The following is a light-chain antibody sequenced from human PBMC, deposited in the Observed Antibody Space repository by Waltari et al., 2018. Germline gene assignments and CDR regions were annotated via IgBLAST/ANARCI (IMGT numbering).Light chain of an antibody. J-gene: IGLJ2*01. Sequence: QSVLTQPPSMSGAPGQRVTISCTGTCSNIGAGYDVDRDQHLPGTAPKFLNHGTNNRPTGVPDRFSAAKSDISGSLAITGLQAEDEADYYCQSYDRNLVVFGGGTKLTVL. V-gene: IGLV1-40*01. CDR2: GTN. CDR1: CSNIGAGYD. CDR3: QSYDRNLVV.